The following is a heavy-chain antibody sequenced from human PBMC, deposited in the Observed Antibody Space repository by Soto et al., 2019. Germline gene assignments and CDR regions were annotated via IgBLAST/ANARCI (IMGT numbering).Heavy chain of an antibody. CDR2: VSYGGSP. D-gene: IGHD2-15*01. J-gene: IGHJ6*02. V-gene: IGHV4-59*13. CDR3: ARGFWATGGGNYYYSMDV. Sequence: QGLLQESGPRLVKASESLSLTCTVSGGPISSYSWSWIRQTPGKGLEWIGYVSYGGSPNYNPSLESRVTITINTTATQFSLKLKSLTAADTAVYYCARGFWATGGGNYYYSMDVWGQGTTVRVS. CDR1: GGPISSYS.